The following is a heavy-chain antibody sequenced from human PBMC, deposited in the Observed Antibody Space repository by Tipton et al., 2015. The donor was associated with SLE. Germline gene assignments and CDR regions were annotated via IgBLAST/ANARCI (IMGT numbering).Heavy chain of an antibody. D-gene: IGHD6-19*01. J-gene: IGHJ5*02. CDR2: IWFDGSNK. V-gene: IGHV3-33*08. CDR1: GFTFSNYD. CDR3: ARDGSSGWTRGWFDP. Sequence: RSLRLSCAASGFTFSNYDMHWVRQAPGRGLEWVAVIWFDGSNKYYADSVKGRFTISRDNSKNTLYLQMNSLRADDTGVYYCARDGSSGWTRGWFDPWGQGTLVTVSS.